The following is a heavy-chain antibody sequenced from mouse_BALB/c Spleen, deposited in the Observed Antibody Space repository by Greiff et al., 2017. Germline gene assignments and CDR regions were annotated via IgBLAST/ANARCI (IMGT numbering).Heavy chain of an antibody. Sequence: EVMLVESGGGLVKPGGSLKLSCAASGFTFSSYGMSWVRQTPDKRLELVATINSNGGSTYYPDSVKGRFTISRDNAKNTLYLQMSSLKSEDTAMYYCAIYYGNYYWYFDVWGAGTTVTVSS. CDR1: GFTFSSYG. CDR3: AIYYGNYYWYFDV. V-gene: IGHV5-6-3*01. D-gene: IGHD2-1*01. J-gene: IGHJ1*01. CDR2: INSNGGST.